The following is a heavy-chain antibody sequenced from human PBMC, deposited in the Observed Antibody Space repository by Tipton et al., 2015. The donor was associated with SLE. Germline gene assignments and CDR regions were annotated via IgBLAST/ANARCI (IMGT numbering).Heavy chain of an antibody. CDR3: ARDSGAAAAFDY. V-gene: IGHV4-61*05. D-gene: IGHD6-13*01. CDR1: GYSISISSGYY. Sequence: TLSLTCAVSGYSISISSGYYWGWIRQPPGKGLEWIGYIYYSGSTNYNPSLKSRVTISVDTSKNQLSLKLSSVTAADTAVYYCARDSGAAAAFDYWGQGTLVTVSS. CDR2: IYYSGST. J-gene: IGHJ4*02.